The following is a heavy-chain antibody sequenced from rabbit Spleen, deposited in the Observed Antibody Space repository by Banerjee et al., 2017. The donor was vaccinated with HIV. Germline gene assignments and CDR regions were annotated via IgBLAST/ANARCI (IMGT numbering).Heavy chain of an antibody. D-gene: IGHD1-1*01. Sequence: LEESGGGLVKPGGTLTLTCTVSGFSFSSNWICWVRQAPGKGLEWIACIDTSDGDTDYANWPKGRFANSKASSTTVTLQMTSLTAADTAAYFCARNYVNVIDPRGQGTLVTVS. CDR3: ARNYVNVIDP. CDR1: GFSFSSNW. J-gene: IGHJ6*02. V-gene: IGHV1S45*01. CDR2: IDTSDGDT.